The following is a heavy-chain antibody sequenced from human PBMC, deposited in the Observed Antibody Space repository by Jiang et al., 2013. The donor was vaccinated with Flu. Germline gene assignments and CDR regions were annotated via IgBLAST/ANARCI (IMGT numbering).Heavy chain of an antibody. CDR3: ARAISLSGLTAMDV. D-gene: IGHD1-14*01. Sequence: QLVESGAEVKKPGASVKVSCKASGYTFTGYYMHWVRQAPGQGLEWMGWINPNGGGTKYAQKFQGRVNMTRDTSISTAYMELTRLISDDTAVYYCARAISLSGLTAMDVWGQGTTVTVSS. CDR2: INPNGGGT. J-gene: IGHJ6*02. CDR1: GYTFTGYY. V-gene: IGHV1-2*02.